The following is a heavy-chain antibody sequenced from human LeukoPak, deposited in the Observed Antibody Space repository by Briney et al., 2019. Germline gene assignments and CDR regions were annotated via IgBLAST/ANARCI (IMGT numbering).Heavy chain of an antibody. D-gene: IGHD2/OR15-2a*01. CDR1: GYTFTSYD. CDR3: ARGRWVSVRFLNWFDP. J-gene: IGHJ5*02. V-gene: IGHV1-8*01. CDR2: MNPNSGNT. Sequence: GASVKVSCKASGYTFTSYDINWARQATGQGLEWMGWMNPNSGNTGYAQKFQGRVTMTRNTSISTAYMELSSLRSEDTAVYYCARGRWVSVRFLNWFDPWGQGTLVTVSS.